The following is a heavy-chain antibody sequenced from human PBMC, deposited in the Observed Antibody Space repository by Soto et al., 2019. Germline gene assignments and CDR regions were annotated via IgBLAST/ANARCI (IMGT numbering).Heavy chain of an antibody. CDR1: GGTFSSNA. J-gene: IGHJ6*02. V-gene: IGHV1-2*04. CDR3: ARRYCSGGSCYPQDYGMDV. D-gene: IGHD2-15*01. Sequence: ASVKVSCKASGGTFSSNAISWVRQAPGQGLEWMGWINPNSGGTNYAQKFQGWVTMTRGTSISTAYMELSRLRSDDTAVYYCARRYCSGGSCYPQDYGMDVWGQGTRVTVSS. CDR2: INPNSGGT.